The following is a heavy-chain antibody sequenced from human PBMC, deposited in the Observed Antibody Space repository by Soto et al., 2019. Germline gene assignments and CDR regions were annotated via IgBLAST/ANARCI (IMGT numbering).Heavy chain of an antibody. CDR1: GGSFSGYY. Sequence: SETLSLTCAVYGGSFSGYYWTWIRQPPGTGLEWIGEINHSGSTNYNPSLKSRVTISVDTSKNQFSLKLTSVTAADTAVYYCAREKITGIFAYWGQGTLVTVYS. J-gene: IGHJ4*02. CDR2: INHSGST. D-gene: IGHD2-8*02. CDR3: AREKITGIFAY. V-gene: IGHV4-34*01.